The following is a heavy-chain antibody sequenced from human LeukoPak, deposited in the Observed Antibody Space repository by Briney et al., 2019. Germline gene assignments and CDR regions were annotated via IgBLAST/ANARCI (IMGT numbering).Heavy chain of an antibody. J-gene: IGHJ4*02. V-gene: IGHV1-8*01. D-gene: IGHD2-21*02. CDR2: MNPNSGNT. CDR3: ARDLAYCGGDCYDDY. Sequence: ASVKVSCKASGYTLTSYDINWVRQVTGQGLEWMGWMNPNSGNTGYAQKFQGRVTMTRNTSISTAYMELSSLRSEDTAVYYCARDLAYCGGDCYDDYWGQGTLVTVSS. CDR1: GYTLTSYD.